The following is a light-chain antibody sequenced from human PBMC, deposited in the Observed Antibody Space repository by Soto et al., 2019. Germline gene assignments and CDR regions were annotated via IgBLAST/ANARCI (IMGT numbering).Light chain of an antibody. V-gene: IGKV3-15*01. Sequence: EIVMTQSPATLSVSPGGRATLSCRASQSISDTLAWYQQKPGQAPRLLIYSASRRATGFPGRFSGSGSGTDSTLTISSRQSEDLAVYYCQHYNNGPWTFGQGTKVKIK. CDR3: QHYNNGPWT. CDR2: SAS. CDR1: QSISDT. J-gene: IGKJ1*01.